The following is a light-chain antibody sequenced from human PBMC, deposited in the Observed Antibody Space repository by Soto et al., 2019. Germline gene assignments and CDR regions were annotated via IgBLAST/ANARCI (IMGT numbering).Light chain of an antibody. CDR1: QNIGTS. J-gene: IGKJ2*01. Sequence: DIQMTQSPSSLSASVGDRVTITCRARQNIGTSLNWYQQKPGKAPTALIYKASTMQGGVPSRFSGSGSGTDFTLTISSLXPEDSSTYYCQQSYSSLVYTFGPGTKVDIK. V-gene: IGKV1-39*01. CDR2: KAS. CDR3: QQSYSSLVYT.